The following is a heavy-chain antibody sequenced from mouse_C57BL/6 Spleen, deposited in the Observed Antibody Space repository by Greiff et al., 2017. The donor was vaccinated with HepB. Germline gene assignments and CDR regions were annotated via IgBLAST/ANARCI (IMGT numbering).Heavy chain of an antibody. CDR3: ARWAMVTTGDY. Sequence: VQVVESGPELVKPGASVKISCKASGYAFSSSWMNWVKQRPGKGLEWIGRIYPGDGDTNYNGKFKGKATLTADKSSSTAYMQLSSLTSEDSAVYFCARWAMVTTGDYWGQGTTLTVSS. CDR1: GYAFSSSW. J-gene: IGHJ2*01. D-gene: IGHD2-2*01. CDR2: IYPGDGDT. V-gene: IGHV1-82*01.